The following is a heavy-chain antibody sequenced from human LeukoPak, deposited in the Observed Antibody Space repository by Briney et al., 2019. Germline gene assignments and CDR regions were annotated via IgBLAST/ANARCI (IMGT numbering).Heavy chain of an antibody. V-gene: IGHV1-69*01. D-gene: IGHD6-13*01. CDR2: IIPIFGTA. Sequence: SVKVSCKASGGTFSSYAISWVRQAPGQGLEWRGGIIPIFGTANYAQKFQGRVTITADESTSTAYMELSSLRSEDTAVYYCARDNSSWTYYYYYYIDVWGKGTTVSLSS. CDR3: ARDNSSWTYYYYYYIDV. J-gene: IGHJ6*03. CDR1: GGTFSSYA.